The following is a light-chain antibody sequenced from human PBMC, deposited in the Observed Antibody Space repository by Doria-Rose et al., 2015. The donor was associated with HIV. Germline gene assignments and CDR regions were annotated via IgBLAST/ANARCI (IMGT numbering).Light chain of an antibody. CDR1: QSFSSTY. Sequence: DIVLTQSPGTLSLSPGERATLSCRASQSFSSTYLAWYQQKPGQAPSRLIYDGSTSATGIPDKFSASGFGTDFTLTINRLEPEDFALYYCHQYGTSWTFGQGTKVGI. CDR2: DGS. J-gene: IGKJ1*01. CDR3: HQYGTSWT. V-gene: IGKV3-20*01.